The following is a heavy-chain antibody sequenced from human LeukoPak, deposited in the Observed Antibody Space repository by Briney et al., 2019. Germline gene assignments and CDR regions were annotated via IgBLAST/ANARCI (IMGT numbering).Heavy chain of an antibody. V-gene: IGHV3-66*01. D-gene: IGHD3-9*01. CDR2: IYSGGST. CDR1: GFTVSSNY. Sequence: TGGSLRLSYAASGFTVSSNYMSWVRQAPGKGLEWVSVIYSGGSTYYADSVKGRFTISRDNSKNTLYLQMNSLRAEDTAVYYCARASTGYYYGMDVWGQGTTVTVSS. J-gene: IGHJ6*02. CDR3: ARASTGYYYGMDV.